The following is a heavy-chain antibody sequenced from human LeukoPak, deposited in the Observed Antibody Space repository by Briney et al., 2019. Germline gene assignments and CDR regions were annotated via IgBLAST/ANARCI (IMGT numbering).Heavy chain of an antibody. CDR1: GYTFTGYY. V-gene: IGHV1-18*04. CDR3: ARGDFWSGSEAFDI. D-gene: IGHD3-3*01. Sequence: ASMKVSRKASGYTFTGYYMHWVRQAPGQGLEWMGWISAYNGNTNYAQKLQGRVTMTTDTSTSTAYMELRSLRSDDTAVYYCARGDFWSGSEAFDIWGQGTMVTVSS. CDR2: ISAYNGNT. J-gene: IGHJ3*02.